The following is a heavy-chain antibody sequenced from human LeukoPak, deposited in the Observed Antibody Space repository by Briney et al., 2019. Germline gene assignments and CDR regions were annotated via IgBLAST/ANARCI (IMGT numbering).Heavy chain of an antibody. CDR1: GFTFSRND. D-gene: IGHD2-2*01. CDR3: ARSPPASPFDY. Sequence: GGSLRLSCTASGFTFSRNDMSWVRQAPGKGLEWVSVIYSGGDTYYADSVKGRFTISRDISENTLYLQMDNLRAEDTAFYYCARSPPASPFDYWGQGTLVTVSS. CDR2: IYSGGDT. V-gene: IGHV3-53*01. J-gene: IGHJ4*02.